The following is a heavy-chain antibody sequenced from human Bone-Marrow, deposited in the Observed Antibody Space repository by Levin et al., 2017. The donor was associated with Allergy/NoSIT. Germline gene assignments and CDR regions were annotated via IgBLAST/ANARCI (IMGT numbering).Heavy chain of an antibody. Sequence: PSETLSLTCTVSGGSISRSPYYWVWIRQPPGKGLEWIGSIYYIGNTYYNPSHKSRATISVDTSKNQFSLKLSSVTAADTAVYYCAREGTPQSWDYWGQGTLVTVSS. CDR3: AREGTPQSWDY. CDR1: GGSISRSPYY. V-gene: IGHV4-39*07. CDR2: IYYIGNT. J-gene: IGHJ4*01. D-gene: IGHD1-14*01.